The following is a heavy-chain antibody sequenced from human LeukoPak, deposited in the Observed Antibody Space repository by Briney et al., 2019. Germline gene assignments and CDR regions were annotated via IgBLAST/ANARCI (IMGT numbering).Heavy chain of an antibody. CDR3: IRDYGDY. Sequence: PGGSLRLSCAASGFTFSSYWMSWVRQAPGKGLEWVAVIYTDASTYYADSVKGRFTISRDNSKNTVYLQMNSLRAEDTAVYYCIRDYGDYWGQGTLVTVSS. CDR2: IYTDAST. D-gene: IGHD4/OR15-4a*01. V-gene: IGHV3-53*01. J-gene: IGHJ4*02. CDR1: GFTFSSYW.